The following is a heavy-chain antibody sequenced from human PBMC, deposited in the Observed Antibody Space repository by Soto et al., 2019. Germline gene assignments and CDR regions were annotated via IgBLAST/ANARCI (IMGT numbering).Heavy chain of an antibody. V-gene: IGHV3-53*01. J-gene: IGHJ6*02. CDR3: ARDTGAYYYGMDV. Sequence: GGSLRLSCAAYGFTVSSNYMSWVRQAPGKGLEWVSVIYSGGSTYYADSVKGRFTISRDNSKNTLYLQMNSLRAEDTAVYYCARDTGAYYYGMDVWGQGTTVTVSS. CDR1: GFTVSSNY. D-gene: IGHD1-1*01. CDR2: IYSGGST.